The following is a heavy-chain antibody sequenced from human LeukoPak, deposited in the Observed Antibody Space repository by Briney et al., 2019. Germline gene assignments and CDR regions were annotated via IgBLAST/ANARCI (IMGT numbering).Heavy chain of an antibody. CDR2: IYSSVST. Sequence: SETLSLTCTVSGGSVSSYYWSWIRQPPGKGLELIGFIYSSVSTNYNPSLKSRVTISLDTSKNQFSLKLSSVTAADTAVYYCARSITSSWYGDFQHWGQGTLVTVSS. V-gene: IGHV4-59*02. J-gene: IGHJ1*01. D-gene: IGHD6-13*01. CDR3: ARSITSSWYGDFQH. CDR1: GGSVSSYY.